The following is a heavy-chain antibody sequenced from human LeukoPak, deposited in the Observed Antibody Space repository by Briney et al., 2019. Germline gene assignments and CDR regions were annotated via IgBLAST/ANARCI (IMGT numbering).Heavy chain of an antibody. CDR2: IIPIFGTA. CDR1: GGTFSSYA. V-gene: IGHV1-69*13. J-gene: IGHJ4*02. Sequence: SVKVSCKASGGTFSSYAISWVRQAPGQGLEWMGGIIPIFGTANYAQKFQGRVTITADESTSTAYMELSSLRSEDTAVYYCARRGRGDSSGYQDIHFDYWGQGTLVTVSS. CDR3: ARRGRGDSSGYQDIHFDY. D-gene: IGHD3-22*01.